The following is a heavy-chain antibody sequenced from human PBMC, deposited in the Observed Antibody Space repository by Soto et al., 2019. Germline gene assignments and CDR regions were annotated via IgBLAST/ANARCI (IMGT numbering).Heavy chain of an antibody. D-gene: IGHD3-16*01. V-gene: IGHV1-18*01. CDR3: ARGGGAFDI. CDR1: GYTFPSYG. J-gene: IGHJ3*02. CDR2: ISDYNGNT. Sequence: QTQLVQTGAEVEKPGASGKVSCKSSGYTFPSYGISWVRQAPGQGLEWMGWISDYNGNTNYAQNYQGRVSMTTDTSTSTAYMELRSRRSDDTAVYYCARGGGAFDIWGQGTMVTASS.